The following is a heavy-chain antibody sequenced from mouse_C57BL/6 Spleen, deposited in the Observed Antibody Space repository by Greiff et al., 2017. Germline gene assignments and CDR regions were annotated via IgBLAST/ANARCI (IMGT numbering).Heavy chain of an antibody. CDR3: TYDNYAMGD. J-gene: IGHJ4*01. Sequence: VKLVESGPGLVAPSQSLSITCTVSGFSLTSYGVSWVRQPPGKGLEWLGVIWGDGSTNYHTALISRLSISKDNSKSQVFLKLNSLQTDDTATYYGTYDNYAMGDRGQGASVTFSS. CDR2: IWGDGST. V-gene: IGHV2-3*01. D-gene: IGHD2-12*01. CDR1: GFSLTSYG.